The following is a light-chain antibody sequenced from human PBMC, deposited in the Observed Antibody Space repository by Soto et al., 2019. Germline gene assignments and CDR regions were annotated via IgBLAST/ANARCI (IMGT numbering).Light chain of an antibody. CDR1: QSISSY. Sequence: DIQMTQFPSSLSASVGYRVTITCRSSQSISSYLNWYQQKPGKAPKLLIYKVSSLESGVPSRFSGSGSGTEFTLTISSLLPDDFATYYCQQYNTHWTFGQGTKVDIK. V-gene: IGKV1-5*03. CDR3: QQYNTHWT. J-gene: IGKJ1*01. CDR2: KVS.